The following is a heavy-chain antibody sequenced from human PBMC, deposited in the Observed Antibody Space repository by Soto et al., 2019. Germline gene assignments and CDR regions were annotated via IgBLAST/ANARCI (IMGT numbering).Heavy chain of an antibody. V-gene: IGHV4-39*01. CDR3: ARHYSSGSRNWFDP. CDR1: GASIIISIYF. CDR2: IYYSGST. Sequence: QLQLQESGPGWVRLSETRSLTCMFSGASIIISIYFWAWFRKPPGKGLEWIGSIYYSGSTYYNPSLRSRVTISVDTSKNQFSLKLSSVTAADTAVFYCARHYSSGSRNWFDPWGQGTLVTVSS. J-gene: IGHJ5*02. D-gene: IGHD6-19*01.